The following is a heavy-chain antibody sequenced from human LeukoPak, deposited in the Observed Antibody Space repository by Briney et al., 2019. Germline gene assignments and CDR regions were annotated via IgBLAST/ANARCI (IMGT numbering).Heavy chain of an antibody. CDR2: IYYSGST. V-gene: IGHV4-39*07. CDR1: GGSISSNSYY. J-gene: IGHJ5*02. CDR3: ASRYGIVGATDP. Sequence: SETLSLTCTVSGGSISSNSYYWGWIRQPPGKGLEWIGSIYYSGSTYYNPSLKSRVTISVDTSKNQFSLKLSSVTAADTAVYYCASRYGIVGATDPWGQGTLVTVSS. D-gene: IGHD1-26*01.